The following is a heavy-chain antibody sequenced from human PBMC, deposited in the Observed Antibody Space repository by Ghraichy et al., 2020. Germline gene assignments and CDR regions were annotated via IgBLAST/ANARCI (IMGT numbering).Heavy chain of an antibody. CDR1: GGSINTGGYY. V-gene: IGHV4-31*03. CDR2: TYYSGST. Sequence: SLNISCTVSGGSINTGGYYWSWIRQHPGKGLEWIGYTYYSGSTHYNPSLKSRVSISVDTSKNQFSLKLKSVTAADTAVYYCARETEGLNYHGSGSYGHLNDAFDIWGQGTMVTVSS. CDR3: ARETEGLNYHGSGSYGHLNDAFDI. J-gene: IGHJ3*02. D-gene: IGHD3-10*01.